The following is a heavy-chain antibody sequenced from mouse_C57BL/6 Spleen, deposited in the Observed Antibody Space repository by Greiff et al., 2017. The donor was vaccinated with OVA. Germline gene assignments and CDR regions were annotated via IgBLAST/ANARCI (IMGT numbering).Heavy chain of an antibody. J-gene: IGHJ2*01. D-gene: IGHD4-1*01. CDR1: GYTFTSYW. V-gene: IGHV1-59*01. CDR2: IDPSDSYT. CDR3: ARGGTGTEGY. Sequence: VQLQQPGAELVRPGTSVKLSCKASGYTFTSYWMHWVKQRPGQGLEWIGVIDPSDSYTNYNQKFKGKATLTVDTSSSTAYMQRSSLTSEDAAVYYCARGGTGTEGYWGQGTTLTVSS.